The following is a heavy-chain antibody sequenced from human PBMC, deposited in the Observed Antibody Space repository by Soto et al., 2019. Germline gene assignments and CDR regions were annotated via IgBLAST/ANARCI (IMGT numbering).Heavy chain of an antibody. CDR3: ARLPITFGGYFDY. CDR1: GGSISSGGYY. Sequence: PSETLSLTCTVSGGSISSGGYYWSWIRQHPGKGLEWIGYIYYSGSTYYNPSLKSRVTISVDTSKNQFSLKLSSVTAADTAVYYCARLPITFGGYFDYWGQGTLVTVSS. D-gene: IGHD3-16*01. J-gene: IGHJ4*02. V-gene: IGHV4-31*02. CDR2: IYYSGST.